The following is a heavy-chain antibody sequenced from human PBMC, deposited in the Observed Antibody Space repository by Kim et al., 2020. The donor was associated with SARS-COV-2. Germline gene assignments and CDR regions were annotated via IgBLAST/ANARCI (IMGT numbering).Heavy chain of an antibody. Sequence: NPSLKSRVTISVDTSKNQFSLKLSSVTAADTAVYYCARRSGYDDPYFDYWGQGTLVTVSS. CDR3: ARRSGYDDPYFDY. J-gene: IGHJ4*02. D-gene: IGHD5-12*01. V-gene: IGHV4-39*01.